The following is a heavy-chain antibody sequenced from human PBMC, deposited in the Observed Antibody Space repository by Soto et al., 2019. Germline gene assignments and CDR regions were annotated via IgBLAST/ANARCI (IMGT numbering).Heavy chain of an antibody. CDR2: IQTDTGHP. CDR3: PKDRGYGYRVDH. D-gene: IGHD3-16*01. Sequence: QVQLVQSGPEVKKPGASVKVSCKASGYTFLDYGINWVRQAPGQGLEWMGGIQTDTGHPNVAQKFADRGTMTTDTSTCTAYMELRSLRSGDTANYYCPKDRGYGYRVDHWRQVTLVTVSS. CDR1: GYTFLDYG. V-gene: IGHV1-18*01. J-gene: IGHJ4*02.